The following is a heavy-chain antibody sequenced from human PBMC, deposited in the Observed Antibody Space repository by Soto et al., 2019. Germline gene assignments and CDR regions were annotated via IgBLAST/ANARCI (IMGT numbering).Heavy chain of an antibody. CDR1: GGSISSYY. J-gene: IGHJ4*02. CDR3: ARGYRQYDFWSGYWDYFDY. D-gene: IGHD3-3*01. V-gene: IGHV4-59*01. Sequence: SETLSLTCTVSGGSISSYYWSWIRQPPGKGLECIGYIYYSGSTNYNPSLKSRVTISVDTSKNQFSLKLSSLTAADTAVYYCARGYRQYDFWSGYWDYFDYWGQGTLVTVSS. CDR2: IYYSGST.